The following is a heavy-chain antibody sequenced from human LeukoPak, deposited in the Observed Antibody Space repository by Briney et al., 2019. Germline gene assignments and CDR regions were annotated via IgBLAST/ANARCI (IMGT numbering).Heavy chain of an antibody. V-gene: IGHV3-7*01. D-gene: IGHD3-22*01. J-gene: IGHJ4*02. CDR1: GFTFSSYW. Sequence: PGGSLRLSCAASGFTFSSYWMSWVRQAPGKGLEWVANIKQDGSEKYYVDSVEGRFTISRDNAKNSLYLQMNSLRAEDTAVYYCAREGGYYYDSSGYYLDYWGQGTLVTVSS. CDR2: IKQDGSEK. CDR3: AREGGYYYDSSGYYLDY.